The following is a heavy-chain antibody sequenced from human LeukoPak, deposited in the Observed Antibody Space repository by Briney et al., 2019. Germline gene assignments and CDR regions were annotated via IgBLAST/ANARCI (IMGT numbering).Heavy chain of an antibody. V-gene: IGHV1-18*01. J-gene: IGHJ3*02. Sequence: APVKVSCKASGYTFTSYGISWVRQAPGQGLEWMGWISAYNGNTNYAQKLQGRVTMTTDTSTSTAYMELRSLRSDDTAVYYCARRRITMIVVVRDDAFDIWGQGTMVTVSS. D-gene: IGHD3-22*01. CDR1: GYTFTSYG. CDR2: ISAYNGNT. CDR3: ARRRITMIVVVRDDAFDI.